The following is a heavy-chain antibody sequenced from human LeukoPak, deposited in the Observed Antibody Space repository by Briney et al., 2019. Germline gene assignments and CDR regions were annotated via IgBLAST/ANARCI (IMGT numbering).Heavy chain of an antibody. Sequence: ASVKVSCKASGYTFTGYYMHWVRQAPGQGLEWMGWINPNSGGTNYAQKFQGRVTMTRDTSISTAYMEPSSLRSEDTAVYYCARASRRYYYDSSGIPSEWGQGTLVTVSS. J-gene: IGHJ4*02. CDR1: GYTFTGYY. V-gene: IGHV1-2*02. CDR2: INPNSGGT. CDR3: ARASRRYYYDSSGIPSE. D-gene: IGHD3-22*01.